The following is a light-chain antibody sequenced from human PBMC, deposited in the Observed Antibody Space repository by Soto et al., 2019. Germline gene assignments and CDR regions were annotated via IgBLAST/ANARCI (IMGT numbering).Light chain of an antibody. CDR1: QTISSW. V-gene: IGKV1-5*03. Sequence: DIQMTQSPSTLSASVGDRVTITCRASQTISSWLAWYQQKQGKAPKLLIYKASTLKSGVPSRFSGSGSGTEFTLTISSLQPDDFATYYCQHYNSYSEAFGQGTKVDIK. J-gene: IGKJ1*01. CDR2: KAS. CDR3: QHYNSYSEA.